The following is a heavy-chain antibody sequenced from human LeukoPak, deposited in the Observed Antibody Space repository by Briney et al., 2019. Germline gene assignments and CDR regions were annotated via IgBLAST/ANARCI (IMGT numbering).Heavy chain of an antibody. CDR1: GFTFDDYG. D-gene: IGHD5-12*01. V-gene: IGHV3-21*01. J-gene: IGHJ4*02. CDR2: ISPTGNSV. CDR3: ARDFMGESGYAGY. Sequence: GGSLRLSCAASGFTFDDYGMNWVRQAPGKGLEWISSISPTGNSVYYADSLKGRSTISRDAAKNSLYLQMSSLRADDTAMYYCARDFMGESGYAGYWGQGTLVTVSS.